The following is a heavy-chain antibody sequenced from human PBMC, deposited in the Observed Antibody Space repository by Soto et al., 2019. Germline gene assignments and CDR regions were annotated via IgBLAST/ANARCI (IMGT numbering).Heavy chain of an antibody. V-gene: IGHV3-33*01. D-gene: IGHD2-21*02. J-gene: IGHJ6*02. Sequence: PGGSLRLSCAASGFTFNNYGMHWVRQAPGKGLEWVAIIWNDGSNSFYANSVRGRFTISRDNSKNTLYLQMSSLRAEDTAVYYXXXXXXXPPXRXAATARGGMDVWGQGTTVTVSS. CDR3: XXXXXXPPXRXAATARGGMDV. CDR1: GFTFNNYG. CDR2: IWNDGSNS.